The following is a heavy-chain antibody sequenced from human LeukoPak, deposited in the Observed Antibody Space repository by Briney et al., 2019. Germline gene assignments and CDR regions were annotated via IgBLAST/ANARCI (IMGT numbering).Heavy chain of an antibody. D-gene: IGHD1-26*01. J-gene: IGHJ4*02. CDR3: AKDGVNEGAILYSFDY. CDR1: GFTVSINS. V-gene: IGHV3-66*02. Sequence: GGSLRLSCTVSGFTVSINSMSWVRQAPGKGLEWVSFIYSGGNTHYSDSVKGRFTISRDNSKNTLYLQMNSLRAEDTAVYYCAKDGVNEGAILYSFDYWGQGTLVTVSS. CDR2: IYSGGNT.